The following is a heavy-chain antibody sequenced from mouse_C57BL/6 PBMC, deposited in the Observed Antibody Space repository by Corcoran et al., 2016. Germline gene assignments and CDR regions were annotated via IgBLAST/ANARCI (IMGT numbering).Heavy chain of an antibody. CDR1: GYKFTDYY. V-gene: IGHV1-26*01. CDR2: INPNNGGT. J-gene: IGHJ4*01. CDR3: ARQERSYYAMDY. Sequence: EVQLQQSGPELVKPGASVKISCKASGYKFTDYYMNWVKQSHGKSLEWIGDINPNNGGTSYNQKFKGKATLTVDKSYSTAYMELRSLTSEDSAVYYCARQERSYYAMDYLGQGTSVTVSS.